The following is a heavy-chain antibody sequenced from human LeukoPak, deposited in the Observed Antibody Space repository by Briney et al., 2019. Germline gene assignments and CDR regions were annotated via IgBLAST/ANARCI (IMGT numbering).Heavy chain of an antibody. CDR2: IYPGDSDT. J-gene: IGHJ3*02. CDR3: ACLGQEATETWWRGAEGHGDAFDI. Sequence: GESLKISCKGSGYSFTSYWIGWARQMPGKGLEWMGIIYPGDSDTRYSPSFQGQDTISADKSISTAYLQWSSLKASDTAMYYCACLGQEATETWWRGAEGHGDAFDIWGQGTMVTVSS. D-gene: IGHD1-26*01. CDR1: GYSFTSYW. V-gene: IGHV5-51*01.